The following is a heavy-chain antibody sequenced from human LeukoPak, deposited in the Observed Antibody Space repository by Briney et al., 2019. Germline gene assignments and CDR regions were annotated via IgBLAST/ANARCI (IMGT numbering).Heavy chain of an antibody. CDR3: ATTSGSHALDY. Sequence: PGGSLRLSCAASGFTFSSYAISRVRQAPGQGLEWMGGIIPTLGTANYAQKFQGRVTMTRNTSISTAYMELSSLRSEDTAVYYCATTSGSHALDYWGQGTLVTVSS. V-gene: IGHV1-69*05. CDR1: GFTFSSYA. CDR2: IIPTLGTA. D-gene: IGHD1-26*01. J-gene: IGHJ4*02.